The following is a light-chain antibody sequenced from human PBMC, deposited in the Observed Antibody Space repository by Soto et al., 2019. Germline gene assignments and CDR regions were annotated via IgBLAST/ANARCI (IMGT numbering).Light chain of an antibody. CDR1: QSVSSN. V-gene: IGKV3-15*01. CDR2: GAS. J-gene: IGKJ1*01. Sequence: EIVMTQSPATLSVSPGARAPLSCRASQSVSSNLAWYQQKPGQAPRLLIYGASTRATGIPARFSGSGSGTEFTLTISSLQSEDFAVYYCQQYNNWPRRTFGQGTKVDI. CDR3: QQYNNWPRRT.